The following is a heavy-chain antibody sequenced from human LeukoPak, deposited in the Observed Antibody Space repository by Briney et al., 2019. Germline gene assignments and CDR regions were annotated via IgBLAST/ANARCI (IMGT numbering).Heavy chain of an antibody. CDR3: ARLPGYYDSSGYSNFDY. D-gene: IGHD3-22*01. J-gene: IGHJ4*02. V-gene: IGHV4-34*01. CDR2: INHSGST. CDR1: GGSFSGYY. Sequence: SETLSLTCAVYGGSFSGYYWSWIRQPPGKGLEWIGEINHSGSTNYNPSLKSRVTISVDTSKNQFSLKLSSVTAADTAVYYCARLPGYYDSSGYSNFDYWGQGTLVTVSS.